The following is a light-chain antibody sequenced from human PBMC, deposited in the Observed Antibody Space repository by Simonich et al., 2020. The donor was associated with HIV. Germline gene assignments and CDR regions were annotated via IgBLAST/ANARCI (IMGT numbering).Light chain of an antibody. CDR3: QQSYSTPPWT. CDR2: AAS. CDR1: QRIDRY. Sequence: DIQMTQSPSSLSASVGERVTITCRESQRIDRYLNCYHQKPGKAPKLLIYAASSLQTGVTSRFSGSGSGTDFTLTISSLQPEDFATYYCQQSYSTPPWTFGQGTKVDIK. J-gene: IGKJ1*01. V-gene: IGKV1-39*01.